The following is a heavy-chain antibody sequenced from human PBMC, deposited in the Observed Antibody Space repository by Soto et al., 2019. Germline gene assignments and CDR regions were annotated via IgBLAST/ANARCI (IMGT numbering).Heavy chain of an antibody. CDR1: GFTFSSYA. Sequence: GGSLRLSCAASGFTFSSYAMSWVRQAPGKGLEWASAISGSGGSTYYADSVEGRFTISRDNSKNTLYLQMNSLRAEDTAVYYCAKKSSGWYYFDYWGQGTLVTVSS. J-gene: IGHJ4*02. CDR3: AKKSSGWYYFDY. V-gene: IGHV3-23*01. CDR2: ISGSGGST. D-gene: IGHD6-19*01.